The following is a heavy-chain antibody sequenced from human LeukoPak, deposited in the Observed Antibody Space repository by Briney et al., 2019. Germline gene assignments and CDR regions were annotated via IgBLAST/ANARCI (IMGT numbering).Heavy chain of an antibody. CDR3: ARDYMVRGVISPDAFDI. CDR1: GFTFSSYS. D-gene: IGHD3-10*01. J-gene: IGHJ3*02. V-gene: IGHV3-21*01. Sequence: GGSLRLSCAASGFTFSSYSMNWVRQAPGKGLEWVSSISSSSSYIYYADSVKGRFTISRDNAKNSLYLQMNSLRAEDTAVYYCARDYMVRGVISPDAFDIWGQGTMVTVSS. CDR2: ISSSSSYI.